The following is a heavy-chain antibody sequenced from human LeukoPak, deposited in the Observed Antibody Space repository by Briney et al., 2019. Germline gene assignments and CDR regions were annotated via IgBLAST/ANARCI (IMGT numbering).Heavy chain of an antibody. V-gene: IGHV3-23*01. CDR3: AKNIGGLDY. J-gene: IGHJ4*02. CDR2: MSGSDGST. CDR1: GFTFSSFG. D-gene: IGHD2/OR15-2a*01. Sequence: GGSLRLSCAASGFTFSSFGMTWVRQAPGMGLEWVSGMSGSDGSTYYADSVKGRFTISRDNSKNTLYLQMNSLRVEDTALYYCAKNIGGLDYWGQGTLVTVSS.